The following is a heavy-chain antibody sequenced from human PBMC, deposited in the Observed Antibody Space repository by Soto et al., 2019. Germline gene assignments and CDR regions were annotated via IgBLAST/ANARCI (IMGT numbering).Heavy chain of an antibody. V-gene: IGHV4-59*01. Sequence: PSETLSLTCSVSGDSISSDYWSWIRQPPGKGLEWIGYMYYTGTTNYNPSLRSRVTISLDTSKKQFSLKLSSVTAADTAVYYCAIYGSGTYYINYWGQGTPVTVSS. J-gene: IGHJ4*02. D-gene: IGHD3-10*01. CDR2: MYYTGTT. CDR1: GDSISSDY. CDR3: AIYGSGTYYINY.